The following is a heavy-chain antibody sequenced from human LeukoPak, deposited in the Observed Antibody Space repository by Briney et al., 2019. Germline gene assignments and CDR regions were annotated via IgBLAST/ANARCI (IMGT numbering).Heavy chain of an antibody. CDR3: ARDDSSGYYGYYYYGMDV. V-gene: IGHV3-30*03. J-gene: IGHJ6*02. CDR2: ISYDGSNK. CDR1: GFTFSSYG. Sequence: GSLRLSCAASGFTFSSYGMHWVRQAPGKGLEWVAVISYDGSNKYYADSVEGRFTISRDNSKNTLYLQMNSLRAEDTAVYYCARDDSSGYYGYYYYGMDVWGQGTTVTVSS. D-gene: IGHD3-22*01.